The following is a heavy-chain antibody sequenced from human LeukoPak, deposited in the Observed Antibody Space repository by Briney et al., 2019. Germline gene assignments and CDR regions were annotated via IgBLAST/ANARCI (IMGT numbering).Heavy chain of an antibody. CDR1: GGSISGYY. Sequence: SETLSLTCSVSGGSISGYYWSWIRQPPGKGLEWIGYIYSSGGTNYNPSLKSRVTISLDTSKNQLSLRLSSVTAADTAVYYCARDFCSGGSCYSYFHYWGQGTLVTVSS. V-gene: IGHV4-59*01. J-gene: IGHJ4*02. CDR3: ARDFCSGGSCYSYFHY. D-gene: IGHD2-15*01. CDR2: IYSSGGT.